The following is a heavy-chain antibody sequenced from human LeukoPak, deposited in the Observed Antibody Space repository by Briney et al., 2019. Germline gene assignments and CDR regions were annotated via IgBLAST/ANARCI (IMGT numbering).Heavy chain of an antibody. J-gene: IGHJ6*02. CDR3: ARDRWGYSYYYYGMDV. V-gene: IGHV3-48*03. D-gene: IGHD1-26*01. CDR1: GFTFSSYE. Sequence: GGSLRLPCAASGFTFSSYEMNWVRQAPGKGLEWVSYISSSGSTIYYADSVKGRFTISRDNAKNSLYLQMNSLRAEDTAVYYCARDRWGYSYYYYGMDVWGQGTTVTVSS. CDR2: ISSSGSTI.